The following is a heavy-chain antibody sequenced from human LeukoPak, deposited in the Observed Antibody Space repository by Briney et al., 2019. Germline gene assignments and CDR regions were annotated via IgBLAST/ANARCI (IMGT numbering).Heavy chain of an antibody. CDR1: DGSITSAGYS. CDR3: ASSVVRGIIITFDY. J-gene: IGHJ4*02. V-gene: IGHV4-30-2*01. Sequence: PSQTLSLTCGVSDGSITSAGYSWNWIRQPPGKGLEWIGYIYSGGNLQYNPSLKSRVTISMDRSKNQFSLNLSSVTAADTAVYYCASSVVRGIIITFDYWGQGSLVTDSS. CDR2: IYSGGNL. D-gene: IGHD3-10*01.